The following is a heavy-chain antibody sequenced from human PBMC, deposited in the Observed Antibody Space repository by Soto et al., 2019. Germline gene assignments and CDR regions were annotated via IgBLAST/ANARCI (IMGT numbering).Heavy chain of an antibody. CDR1: GFTFSNAW. CDR2: IKSKTDGGTT. D-gene: IGHD4-17*01. J-gene: IGHJ3*02. Sequence: GGSLRLSCAASGFTFSNAWMSWVRQAPGKGLEWVGRIKSKTDGGTTDYAAPVKGRFTISRDDSKNTLYLQMNSLKTEDTAVYYCTTETTTVTTQDAFDIWGQGTMVTVSS. V-gene: IGHV3-15*01. CDR3: TTETTTVTTQDAFDI.